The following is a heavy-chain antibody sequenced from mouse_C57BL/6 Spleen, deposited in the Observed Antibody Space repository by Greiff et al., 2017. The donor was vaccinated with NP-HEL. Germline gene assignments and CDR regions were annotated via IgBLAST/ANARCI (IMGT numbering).Heavy chain of an antibody. Sequence: VQLQQPGAELVRPGSSVKLSCKASGYTFTSYWMDWVKQRPGQGLEWIGNIYPSDSETHYNQKFKDKATLTVDKSSSTAYMQLSSLTSEDSAVYYCAREDYDYAWFAYWGQGTLVTVSA. CDR2: IYPSDSET. J-gene: IGHJ3*01. CDR1: GYTFTSYW. CDR3: AREDYDYAWFAY. V-gene: IGHV1-61*01. D-gene: IGHD2-4*01.